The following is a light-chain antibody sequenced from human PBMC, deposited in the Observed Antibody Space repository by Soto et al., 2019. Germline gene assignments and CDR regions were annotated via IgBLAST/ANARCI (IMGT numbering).Light chain of an antibody. V-gene: IGKV3-15*01. CDR1: QSVSSN. Sequence: EIVMTQSPATLSVSPGETATLSCRASQSVSSNLAWYQQKPGQAPRLLIYGASTRATGIPARFSGSGSGTEFTLTFSSLQSEDFAVYYCQQYNNWPPVTFGQGTRLEIK. CDR3: QQYNNWPPVT. CDR2: GAS. J-gene: IGKJ5*01.